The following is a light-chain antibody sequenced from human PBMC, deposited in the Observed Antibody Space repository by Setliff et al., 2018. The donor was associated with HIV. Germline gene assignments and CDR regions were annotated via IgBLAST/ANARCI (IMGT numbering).Light chain of an antibody. V-gene: IGLV2-14*01. CDR3: TSYTSSFTYV. CDR2: DVS. CDR1: SSDVGGYNY. Sequence: QSVLTQPASVSGSPGQSITISCTGTSSDVGGYNYVSWYQQHPGKAPKLMIFDVSRRPSGVSNHFSGSKSGNTASLTISGLQAEDEADYYCTSYTSSFTYVFGSGTKVTVL. J-gene: IGLJ1*01.